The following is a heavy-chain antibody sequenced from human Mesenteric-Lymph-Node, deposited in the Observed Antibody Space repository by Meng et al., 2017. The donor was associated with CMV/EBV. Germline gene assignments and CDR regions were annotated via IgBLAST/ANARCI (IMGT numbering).Heavy chain of an antibody. J-gene: IGHJ6*02. Sequence: GGSLKISCAASGFTFSDAWMTWVRQAPGKGLEWVGRIKIKSDGGATDDAATVKDRFIVTRDDTKDAQHLQMNSLKTEDTAVYYCATDFCGAAGGNYYYYGMDDWGQGATVTVSS. CDR2: IKIKSDGGAT. D-gene: IGHD6-13*01. CDR3: ATDFCGAAGGNYYYYGMDD. V-gene: IGHV3-15*05. CDR1: GFTFSDAW.